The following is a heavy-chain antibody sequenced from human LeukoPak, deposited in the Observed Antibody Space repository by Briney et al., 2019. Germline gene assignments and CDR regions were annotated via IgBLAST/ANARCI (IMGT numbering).Heavy chain of an antibody. J-gene: IGHJ4*02. CDR3: ATDRVYRSSGRSWRFFDC. CDR1: EYSFSALS. D-gene: IGHD6-19*01. V-gene: IGHV1-24*01. Sequence: PGGSLKVSCKISEYSFSALSIHWVREAPGEGLEWMGCFISLNNILFYSQKFQGRVTMTEDTSADTAYMELTSLRSEDTAVYFCATDRVYRSSGRSWRFFDCWGQGTLVIASS. CDR2: FISLNNIL.